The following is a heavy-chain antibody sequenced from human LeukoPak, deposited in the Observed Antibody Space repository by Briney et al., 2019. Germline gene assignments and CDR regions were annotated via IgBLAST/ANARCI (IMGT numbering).Heavy chain of an antibody. V-gene: IGHV4-59*12. Sequence: SETLSLTCTVSGGSISNYYWSWIRQPPGKGLEWIGYVHYSGSTNYNPALKSRVTISVDTSKNQFSLKLSSVTAADTALYYCARGIRYFDWLLSKIYFDYWGQGTLVTVSS. CDR2: VHYSGST. D-gene: IGHD3-9*01. J-gene: IGHJ4*02. CDR3: ARGIRYFDWLLSKIYFDY. CDR1: GGSISNYY.